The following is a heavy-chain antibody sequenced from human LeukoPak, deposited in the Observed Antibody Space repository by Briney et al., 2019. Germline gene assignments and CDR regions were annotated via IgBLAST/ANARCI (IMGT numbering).Heavy chain of an antibody. CDR3: AKSTMVRGVISYAGYYGMDV. V-gene: IGHV3-30*02. J-gene: IGHJ6*02. CDR1: GFTFSSYG. D-gene: IGHD3-10*01. Sequence: GGSLRLSCAASGFTFSSYGMHWVRQAPGKGLEWVAFIRYDGSNKYYADSVKGRFTISRDSSKNTLYLQMNSLRAEGTAVYYCAKSTMVRGVISYAGYYGMDVWGQGTTVTVSS. CDR2: IRYDGSNK.